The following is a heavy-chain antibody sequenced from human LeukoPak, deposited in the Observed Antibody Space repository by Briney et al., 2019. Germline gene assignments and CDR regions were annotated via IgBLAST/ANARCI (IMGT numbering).Heavy chain of an antibody. CDR2: IYYSGST. CDR1: GGSISSYY. Sequence: SETLSLTCTVSGGSISSYYWSWIRQPPGKGLEWIGYIYYSGSTNYNPSLKSRVTISVDTSKNLFSLKLSSVTAADTAVYYCARSIDPYYYGSGILGYYYYYYGMDVWGQGTTVTVSS. CDR3: ARSIDPYYYGSGILGYYYYYYGMDV. J-gene: IGHJ6*02. V-gene: IGHV4-59*08. D-gene: IGHD3-10*01.